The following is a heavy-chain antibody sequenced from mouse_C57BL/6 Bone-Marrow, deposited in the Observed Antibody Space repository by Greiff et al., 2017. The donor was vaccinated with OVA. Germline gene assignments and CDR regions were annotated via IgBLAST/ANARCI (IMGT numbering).Heavy chain of an antibody. V-gene: IGHV1-7*01. CDR2: INPSSGYT. CDR3: ARNSLRRRYYYAMDY. J-gene: IGHJ4*01. CDR1: GYTFTSYW. Sequence: VQLQQSGAELAKPGASVKLSCKASGYTFTSYWMHWVKQRPGQGLEWIGYINPSSGYTKYNQKFKDEATLTADKSSSTAYMQLSSLTYEDSAVYYCARNSLRRRYYYAMDYWGQGTSVTVSS. D-gene: IGHD2-12*01.